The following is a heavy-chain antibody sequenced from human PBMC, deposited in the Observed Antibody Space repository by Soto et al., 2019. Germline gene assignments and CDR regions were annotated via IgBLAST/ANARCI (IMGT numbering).Heavy chain of an antibody. D-gene: IGHD6-13*01. CDR2: ISGSGSST. J-gene: IGHJ4*02. V-gene: IGHV3-23*01. CDR1: GFTFSNYA. Sequence: EVQLLESGGGLVQPGGSLRLSCAASGFTFSNYAMIWVRQAPGKGLEWVSAISGSGSSTYYADSVKGRFTISRDNSKNTQYLQMNSLRPEDTAVYHCAKLGSSWYEVDYWGQGTLVTVSP. CDR3: AKLGSSWYEVDY.